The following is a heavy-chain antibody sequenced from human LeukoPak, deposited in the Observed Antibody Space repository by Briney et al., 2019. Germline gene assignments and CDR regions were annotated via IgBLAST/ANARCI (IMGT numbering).Heavy chain of an antibody. D-gene: IGHD2-2*01. CDR3: ARGLTDEHQLILHWFDP. CDR2: INPNSGGT. J-gene: IGHJ5*02. CDR1: GGTFRNFV. V-gene: IGHV1-2*06. Sequence: ASVKVSCKASGGTFRNFVFSWVRQAPGQGLEWMGRINPNSGGTNYAQKFQGRVTMTRDTSITTAYMELSRLISDDTAVYYCARGLTDEHQLILHWFDPWGQGTLVTVSS.